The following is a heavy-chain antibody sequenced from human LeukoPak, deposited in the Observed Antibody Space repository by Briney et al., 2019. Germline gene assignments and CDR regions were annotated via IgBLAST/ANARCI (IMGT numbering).Heavy chain of an antibody. CDR3: ARGSSYNWNVFDY. Sequence: SETLSLTCTVSGGSINSYYWTWIRQPAGKGLEWIGRSYASGSTNYNPSPKSRVTMSVDTSKSQLSLKLSSVTAADTAVYYCARGSSYNWNVFDYWGQGTLVTVSS. V-gene: IGHV4-4*07. J-gene: IGHJ4*02. D-gene: IGHD1-20*01. CDR2: SYASGST. CDR1: GGSINSYY.